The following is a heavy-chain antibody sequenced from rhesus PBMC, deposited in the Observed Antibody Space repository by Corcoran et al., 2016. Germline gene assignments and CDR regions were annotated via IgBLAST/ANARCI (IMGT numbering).Heavy chain of an antibody. CDR2: ISGSSGST. J-gene: IGHJ4*01. V-gene: IGHV4-65*01. Sequence: QVQLQESGPGLVKPSETLSLTCAVSGGSVSSSNWWSWIRQPPGKGLEWIGYISGSSGSTYYNPSLNSRVTISADTSKTQFSLKLSSVTAADTAVYYCARDGNYALFDYWGQGVLVTVSS. CDR3: ARDGNYALFDY. D-gene: IGHD1-44*01. CDR1: GGSVSSSNW.